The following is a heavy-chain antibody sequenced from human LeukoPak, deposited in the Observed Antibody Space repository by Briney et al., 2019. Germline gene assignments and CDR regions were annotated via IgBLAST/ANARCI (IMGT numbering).Heavy chain of an antibody. Sequence: GGSLRLSCVASGFSLTSYAMHWVRLAPGKGLEWVTILSSDGITQNYADSVRGRFTISRDDSKKTLYLQMNSLRREDTAIYYCARGAPRVVAFDHWGQGALVTVSS. CDR1: GFSLTSYA. J-gene: IGHJ4*02. V-gene: IGHV3-30*04. D-gene: IGHD2-2*01. CDR3: ARGAPRVVAFDH. CDR2: LSSDGITQ.